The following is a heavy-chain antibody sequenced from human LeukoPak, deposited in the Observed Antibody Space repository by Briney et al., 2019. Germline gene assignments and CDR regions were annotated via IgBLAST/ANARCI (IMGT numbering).Heavy chain of an antibody. V-gene: IGHV3-74*01. CDR1: GFTLSSYW. Sequence: PGGSLRLSCAASGFTLSSYWMHWVRQAPGKGLVWVSRINSDGSSITYADSVKGRFTISRDNAKNTVYLQMNSLRAEDTAVYYCAKSFGPVIAAAGTGADWGQGTLVTVSS. J-gene: IGHJ4*02. CDR3: AKSFGPVIAAAGTGAD. D-gene: IGHD6-13*01. CDR2: INSDGSSI.